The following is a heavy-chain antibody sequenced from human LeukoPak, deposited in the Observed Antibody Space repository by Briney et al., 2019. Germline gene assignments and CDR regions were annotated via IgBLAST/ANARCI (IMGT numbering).Heavy chain of an antibody. CDR2: INPNSGGT. J-gene: IGHJ6*02. D-gene: IGHD3-10*01. Sequence: ASVKVSCKASGYTFTGYYMHWVRQAPGQGLEWMGWINPNSGGTNYAQKFQGWVTMTRDSSISTAYMELSRLRSDDTAVYYCARDRRMVRGVISYYYYGMDVWGQGTTVTVSS. CDR1: GYTFTGYY. V-gene: IGHV1-2*04. CDR3: ARDRRMVRGVISYYYYGMDV.